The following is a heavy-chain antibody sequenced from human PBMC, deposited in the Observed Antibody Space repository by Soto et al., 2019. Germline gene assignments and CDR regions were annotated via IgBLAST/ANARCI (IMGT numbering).Heavy chain of an antibody. Sequence: QVQLVQSGAEVKKPGASVKVSCKASGYTFTSYGISWVRQAPGQGLEWMGWISAYNSNTNYAQKLQGRVTMTTDTSTSTAYMELRSLRSDDTAVYYCARDLRPVLRYFDWLKKSPKNWFDPWGQGTLVTVSS. D-gene: IGHD3-9*01. J-gene: IGHJ5*02. CDR2: ISAYNSNT. CDR3: ARDLRPVLRYFDWLKKSPKNWFDP. V-gene: IGHV1-18*01. CDR1: GYTFTSYG.